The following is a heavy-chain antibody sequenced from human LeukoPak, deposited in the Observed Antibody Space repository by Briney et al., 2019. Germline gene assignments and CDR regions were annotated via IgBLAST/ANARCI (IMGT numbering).Heavy chain of an antibody. D-gene: IGHD5-24*01. V-gene: IGHV3-23*01. CDR3: AKDDRWLQFCC. Sequence: GGSLRLSCVASGFTFSSHGMNWVRQAPGKGLEWVSGIIPSGPTTYYADSVRGRFTISRDNSRNTVYLQMNSLRAEDTAVYYCAKDDRWLQFCCWGQGTLVTVSA. CDR1: GFTFSSHG. CDR2: IIPSGPTT. J-gene: IGHJ4*02.